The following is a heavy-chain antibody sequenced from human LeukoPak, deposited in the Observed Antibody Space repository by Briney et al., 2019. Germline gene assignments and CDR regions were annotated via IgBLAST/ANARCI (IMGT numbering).Heavy chain of an antibody. CDR2: INHSGST. Sequence: SETLSLTCAVYGGSISANYWSWIRQPPGKGLEWIGEINHSGSTNYNPSLKSRVTISVDMSKNQFSLKLSSVTAADTAAYYCARARPYLIAARPRKDWFDPWGQGTLVTVSS. CDR1: GGSISANY. J-gene: IGHJ5*02. D-gene: IGHD6-6*01. CDR3: ARARPYLIAARPRKDWFDP. V-gene: IGHV4-34*01.